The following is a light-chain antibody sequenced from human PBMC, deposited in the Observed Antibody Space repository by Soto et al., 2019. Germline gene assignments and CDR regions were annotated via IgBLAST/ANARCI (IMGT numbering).Light chain of an antibody. V-gene: IGKV3-20*01. CDR3: QQYGSSPSWT. CDR2: GVS. J-gene: IGKJ1*01. CDR1: QSVSSSY. Sequence: EMVFTLSPGPLSLSPGERATHSCRASQSVSSSYLAWYQQKPGQAPRLLIYGVSSRATGIPDRFSGSRSGTDFALTFSRLEPKDFAVYYCQQYGSSPSWTFGQGTKV.